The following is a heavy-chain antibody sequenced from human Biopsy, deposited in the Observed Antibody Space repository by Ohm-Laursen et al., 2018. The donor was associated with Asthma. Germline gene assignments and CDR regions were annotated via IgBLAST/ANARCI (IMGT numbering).Heavy chain of an antibody. D-gene: IGHD6-19*01. J-gene: IGHJ6*02. CDR2: IYYSGNT. Sequence: TLSLTCTVSYGSITSGGYYWTWIHQPPGKGLEWIGFIYYSGNTYYNPSLKSRVSISIDTSKNQFSLKLSSVTAADTAVYYCARDGSSVAGTPYGMDVWGQGTTVTVSS. CDR3: ARDGSSVAGTPYGMDV. CDR1: YGSITSGGYY. V-gene: IGHV4-31*02.